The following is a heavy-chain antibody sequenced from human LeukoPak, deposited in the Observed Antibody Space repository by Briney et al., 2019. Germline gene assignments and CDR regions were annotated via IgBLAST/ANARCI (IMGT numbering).Heavy chain of an antibody. D-gene: IGHD1-7*01. J-gene: IGHJ4*02. CDR3: ARAGPKQGTGTEQEYFDY. CDR1: GGSISSGGYY. Sequence: SETLSLTCTVSGGSISSGGYYWSWIRQHPGEGLEWIGYISYSGSTSYNPSLQSRLTISVDTSKNQFSLRLSSVTAADTAVYYCARAGPKQGTGTEQEYFDYWGQGTLVTVSS. V-gene: IGHV4-31*03. CDR2: ISYSGST.